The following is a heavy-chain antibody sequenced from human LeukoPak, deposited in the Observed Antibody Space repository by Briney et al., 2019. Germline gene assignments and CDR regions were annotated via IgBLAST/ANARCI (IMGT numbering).Heavy chain of an antibody. V-gene: IGHV3-73*01. D-gene: IGHD5-12*01. J-gene: IGHJ4*02. CDR2: IRNKANTYAT. Sequence: GGSLRLSCAASGFTFSGSAMHWVRQTSGKGLEWVGRIRNKANTYATAYAASVKGRFTTSRDDSKNTAYLQMNSLRTEDTAVYYCTRPIVATTSDFDYWGQGTLVTVSS. CDR1: GFTFSGSA. CDR3: TRPIVATTSDFDY.